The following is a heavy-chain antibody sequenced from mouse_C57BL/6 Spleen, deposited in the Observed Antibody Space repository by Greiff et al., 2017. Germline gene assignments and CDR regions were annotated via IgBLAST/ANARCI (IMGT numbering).Heavy chain of an antibody. CDR1: GYTFTSYW. CDR2: IDPSDSYT. CDR3: ARLTTVVAYYFDD. D-gene: IGHD1-1*01. V-gene: IGHV1-69*01. J-gene: IGHJ2*01. Sequence: QVQLQQPGAELVMPGASVKLSCKASGYTFTSYWMHWVKQRPGQGLEWIGEIDPSDSYTNYNQQFKGKSTLTVDKSSSTAYMQLSSLTSADSAVYYCARLTTVVAYYFDDWGQGTTLTVSS.